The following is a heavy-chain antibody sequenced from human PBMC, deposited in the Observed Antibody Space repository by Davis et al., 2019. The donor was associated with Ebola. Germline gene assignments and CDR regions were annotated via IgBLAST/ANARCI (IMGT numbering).Heavy chain of an antibody. D-gene: IGHD5-18*01. Sequence: MPSETLSLTCAVSGGFVSSGGYSWSWIRQPPGKGLEWIGYYYYTGTTYYNPSLKGRVTISVDTSKNQFSLKLSSVTAADTAVYYCAGPGYSYGSFDYWGQGTLVTVSS. CDR2: YYYTGTT. V-gene: IGHV4-30-2*03. CDR1: GGFVSSGGYS. CDR3: AGPGYSYGSFDY. J-gene: IGHJ4*02.